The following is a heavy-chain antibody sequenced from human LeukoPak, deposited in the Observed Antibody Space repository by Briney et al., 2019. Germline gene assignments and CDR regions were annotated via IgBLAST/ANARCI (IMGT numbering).Heavy chain of an antibody. CDR2: ISYDGSNK. Sequence: PGGSLRLSCAASGFTFSSYAMHWVRQAPGKGLEWVAVISYDGSNKYYADSVKGRFTISRDNSKNTLYLQMNSLRAEDTAVYYCAREPIAVAGAHLFDYWGQGTLVTVSS. J-gene: IGHJ4*02. CDR3: AREPIAVAGAHLFDY. CDR1: GFTFSSYA. D-gene: IGHD6-19*01. V-gene: IGHV3-30-3*01.